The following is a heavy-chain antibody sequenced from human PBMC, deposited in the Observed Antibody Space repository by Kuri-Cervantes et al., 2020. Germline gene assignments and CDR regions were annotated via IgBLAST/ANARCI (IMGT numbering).Heavy chain of an antibody. V-gene: IGHV3-64*04. J-gene: IGHJ6*02. Sequence: GESLKISCVASGFTFSSYAMHWVRQAPGKGLEYVSAISSNGGSTYYADSVKGRFTISRDNSKNTLYLQMNSLRAEDTAVYYCARGKYYDFWSGYDDYYYYGMDVWGQGTTVTVSS. CDR2: ISSNGGST. D-gene: IGHD3-3*01. CDR3: ARGKYYDFWSGYDDYYYYGMDV. CDR1: GFTFSSYA.